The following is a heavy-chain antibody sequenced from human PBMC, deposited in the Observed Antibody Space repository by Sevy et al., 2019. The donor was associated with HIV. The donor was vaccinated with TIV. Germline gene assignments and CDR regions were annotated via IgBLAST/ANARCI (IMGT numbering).Heavy chain of an antibody. CDR3: ARKSYDTLTQRFDP. J-gene: IGHJ5*02. CDR2: IYDSGST. V-gene: IGHV4-39*01. Sequence: SETLSLTCTVSGGSISSSSYYWGWIRQPPGKGLEWIGSIYDSGSTYYNPSLKSRVTISVDTSKNQFSLKPSSVTAADTAVYYCARKSYDTLTQRFDPWGQGTLVTVSS. D-gene: IGHD3-9*01. CDR1: GGSISSSSYY.